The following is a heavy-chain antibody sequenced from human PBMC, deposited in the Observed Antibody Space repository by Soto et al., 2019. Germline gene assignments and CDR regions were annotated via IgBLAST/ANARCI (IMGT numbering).Heavy chain of an antibody. V-gene: IGHV5-10-1*01. D-gene: IGHD4-4*01. CDR3: ECVSNYHYYVLDV. Sequence: PVESLKISCNGSGYSFTSYWISWVRQMPWKGLEWMGRIDPSDSYTNYSPSFQGHVTISADKSISTAYLQWSSLKASDTAMYYCECVSNYHYYVLDVWGQGTMVTVSS. CDR2: IDPSDSYT. CDR1: GYSFTSYW. J-gene: IGHJ6*02.